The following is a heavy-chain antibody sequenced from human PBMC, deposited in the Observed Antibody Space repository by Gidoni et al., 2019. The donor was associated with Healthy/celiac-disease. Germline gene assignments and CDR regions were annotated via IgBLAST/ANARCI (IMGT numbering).Heavy chain of an antibody. CDR2: ISGSGGST. CDR3: AKTTGDRVYYYYGMDV. Sequence: EVQLLESVGGLVQPGGSLSLSCSASGFPLSSYAMSWVRQAPGKGLGWVSAISGSGGSTYDADAVKGRFTISRNNSKNTLYLQMNSLRAEDTAVYYCAKTTGDRVYYYYGMDVWGQGTTVTVSS. D-gene: IGHD7-27*01. CDR1: GFPLSSYA. J-gene: IGHJ6*02. V-gene: IGHV3-23*01.